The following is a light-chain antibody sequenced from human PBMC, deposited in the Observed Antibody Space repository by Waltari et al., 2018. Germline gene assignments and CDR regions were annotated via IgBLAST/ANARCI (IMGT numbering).Light chain of an antibody. CDR2: RNN. V-gene: IGLV1-47*01. CDR1: SSNIGSNY. Sequence: QSVLPQPPSASGPPGQRVTLSCSGSSSNIGSNYVYWYQQLPGTAPKRLIYRNNHRPSGVPDRFSGSKSGTSASLAISGLRSEDEADYYCAAWDDSLSGVVFGGGTKLTVL. CDR3: AAWDDSLSGVV. J-gene: IGLJ2*01.